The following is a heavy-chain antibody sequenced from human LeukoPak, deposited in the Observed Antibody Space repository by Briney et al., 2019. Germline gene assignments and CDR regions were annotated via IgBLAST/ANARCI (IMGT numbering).Heavy chain of an antibody. D-gene: IGHD3-3*01. V-gene: IGHV4-4*07. CDR3: AREYFWSGYYRGGLVYYYYMDV. J-gene: IGHJ6*03. CDR2: IYTSGST. Sequence: SETLSLTCTVSGGSISSYYWSWIRQPAGKGLEWIGRIYTSGSTNYNPSLKSRVTMSVDTSKNQFSLKLSSVTAADTAVYYCAREYFWSGYYRGGLVYYYYMDVWGEGTTVTVSS. CDR1: GGSISSYY.